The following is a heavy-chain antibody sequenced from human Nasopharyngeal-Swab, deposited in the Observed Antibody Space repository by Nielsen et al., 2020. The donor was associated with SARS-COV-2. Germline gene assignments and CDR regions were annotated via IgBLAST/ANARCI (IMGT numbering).Heavy chain of an antibody. V-gene: IGHV1-8*01. CDR2: MNPNSGNT. Sequence: ASVKVSCKASGYIFTSYDINWVRQATGQGLEWMGWMNPNSGNTGYAQKFQGRVTMTRNTSISTAYMELSSLRSEDTAVYYCARGHQYQLLFHYYYYMDVWGKGTTVTVSS. CDR1: GYIFTSYD. D-gene: IGHD2-2*01. J-gene: IGHJ6*03. CDR3: ARGHQYQLLFHYYYYMDV.